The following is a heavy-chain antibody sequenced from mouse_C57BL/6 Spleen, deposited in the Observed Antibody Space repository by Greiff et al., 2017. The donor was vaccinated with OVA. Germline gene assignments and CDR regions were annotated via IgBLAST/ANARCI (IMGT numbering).Heavy chain of an antibody. J-gene: IGHJ4*01. D-gene: IGHD2-2*01. CDR1: GYSITSGYY. V-gene: IGHV3-6*01. CDR3: ARGGTNGYDDAMDY. Sequence: VQLQQSGPGLVKPSQSLSLTCSVTGYSITSGYYWNWIRQFPGNKLEWMGYISYDGSNNYNPSLKNRISITRDTSKNQFFLKLNSVTTEDTATYYCARGGTNGYDDAMDYWGQGTSVTVSS. CDR2: ISYDGSN.